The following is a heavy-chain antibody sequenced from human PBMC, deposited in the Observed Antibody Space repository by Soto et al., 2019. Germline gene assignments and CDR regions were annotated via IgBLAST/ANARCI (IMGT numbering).Heavy chain of an antibody. CDR1: GDTFTFYS. CDR3: ASSYGSGYRAFDY. CDR2: INPILSMS. J-gene: IGHJ4*02. Sequence: QVQLVQSGAEVKKPGSSVRVSCKASGDTFTFYSINWVRQAPGLGLEWMGRINPILSMSNYAQRFQGRVTMTADKSTSTAYMELSRLRSEGTAMYYCASSYGSGYRAFDYWGQGALVTVSS. V-gene: IGHV1-69*02. D-gene: IGHD3-10*01.